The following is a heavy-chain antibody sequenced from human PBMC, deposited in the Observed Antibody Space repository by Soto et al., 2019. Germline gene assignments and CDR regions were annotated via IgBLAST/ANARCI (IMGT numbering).Heavy chain of an antibody. J-gene: IGHJ3*02. D-gene: IGHD3-22*01. V-gene: IGHV3-15*01. Sequence: GGSLRLSCAASGFTFSNAWMSWVRQAPGKGLEWVGRIKSKTDGGTTDYAAPVKGRFTISRDDSKNTLYLQMNSLKTEDTAVYYCNTDRHYYDSSGYYPDAFDIWGQGTMVTVSS. CDR1: GFTFSNAW. CDR3: NTDRHYYDSSGYYPDAFDI. CDR2: IKSKTDGGTT.